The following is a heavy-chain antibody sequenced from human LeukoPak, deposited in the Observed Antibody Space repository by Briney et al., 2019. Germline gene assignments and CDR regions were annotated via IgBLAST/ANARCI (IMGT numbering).Heavy chain of an antibody. CDR2: IIPILGIA. CDR1: GGTFSSYA. Sequence: SVKVSCKASGGTFSSYAISWVRQAPGQGLEWMGRIIPILGIANYAQKFQGRVTITADKSTSTAYMELSSLRSEDTAVYYCARELEREYYDFWSGWDAFDIWGQGTMVTVSS. V-gene: IGHV1-69*04. CDR3: ARELEREYYDFWSGWDAFDI. D-gene: IGHD3-3*01. J-gene: IGHJ3*02.